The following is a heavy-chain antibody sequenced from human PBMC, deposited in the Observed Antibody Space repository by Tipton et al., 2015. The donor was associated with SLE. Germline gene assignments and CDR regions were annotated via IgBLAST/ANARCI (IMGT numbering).Heavy chain of an antibody. Sequence: TLSLTCAVYGGSFSDYYWSWIRQPPGRGLEWIGEIKHRGSTNYNPSLKSRVTISVDTSKNQFSLKLSAVTAADTTVYHCARGLTRGNGNFDYWGQGTLVTVSS. V-gene: IGHV4-34*01. J-gene: IGHJ4*02. CDR2: IKHRGST. D-gene: IGHD7-27*01. CDR3: ARGLTRGNGNFDY. CDR1: GGSFSDYY.